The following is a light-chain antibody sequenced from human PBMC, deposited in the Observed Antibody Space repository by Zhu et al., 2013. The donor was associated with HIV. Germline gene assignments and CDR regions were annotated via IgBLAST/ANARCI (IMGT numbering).Light chain of an antibody. J-gene: IGKJ1*01. V-gene: IGKV1-17*01. Sequence: DVQMSQSPSSLSAFVGDKVTITCRASQGIRNDLGWFQHKPGRAPKRLIYTASTFQSGVPSRFSASGSGTEFTLTIHSLQPDDFATYYCQQYNSWWTFGQGTKV. CDR3: QQYNSWWT. CDR1: QGIRND. CDR2: TAS.